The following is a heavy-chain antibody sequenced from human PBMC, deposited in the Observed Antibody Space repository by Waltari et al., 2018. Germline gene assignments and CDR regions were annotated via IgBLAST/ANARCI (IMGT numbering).Heavy chain of an antibody. D-gene: IGHD3-16*01. CDR1: GLTISDNY. CDR3: ARDLVHYFHY. Sequence: EVQLVESGGGLIQPGGSLRLSCAASGLTISDNYMSWVRQAPGKGLEWVSVLYSAGHTYYADSVKGRFTISRDSSKNTLYLQMNSLGTEVTAVYYCARDLVHYFHYWGQGTLVTVSS. CDR2: LYSAGHT. J-gene: IGHJ4*02. V-gene: IGHV3-53*01.